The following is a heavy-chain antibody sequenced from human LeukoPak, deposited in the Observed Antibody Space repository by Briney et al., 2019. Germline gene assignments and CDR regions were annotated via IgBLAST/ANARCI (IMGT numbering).Heavy chain of an antibody. CDR1: GYSISSGYY. D-gene: IGHD6-19*01. CDR2: IYHSGST. CDR3: ARHGYSSGWYLFAFDP. V-gene: IGHV4-38-2*01. J-gene: IGHJ5*02. Sequence: PSETLSLTCAVSGYSISSGYYWGWIRQPPGKGLEWIGRIYHSGSTYYNPSLKSRVTISVDTSKNQFSLKLSSVTAADTAVYYCARHGYSSGWYLFAFDPWGQGTLVTVSS.